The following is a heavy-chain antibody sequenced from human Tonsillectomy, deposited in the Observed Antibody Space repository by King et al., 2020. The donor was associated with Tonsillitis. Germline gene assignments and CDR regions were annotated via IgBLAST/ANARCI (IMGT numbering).Heavy chain of an antibody. CDR3: AREFLGEQHLLL. Sequence: VQLVESGGGVVQPGRSLRLSCAASGFPFNASGLHWVRQAPGKGREWVSFIWFDGSNEYYIDSVKGRFPISRDNSKNMLFLQMNSLRGEDTAVYYCAREFLGEQHLLLWGQGTLVTVTS. CDR2: IWFDGSNE. D-gene: IGHD6-13*01. CDR1: GFPFNASG. V-gene: IGHV3-33*08. J-gene: IGHJ4*02.